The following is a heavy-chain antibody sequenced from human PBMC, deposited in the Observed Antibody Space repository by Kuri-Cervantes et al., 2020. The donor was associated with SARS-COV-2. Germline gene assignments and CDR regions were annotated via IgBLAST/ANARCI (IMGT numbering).Heavy chain of an antibody. CDR1: GYSISSGYY. CDR3: VGEGHYDHSAFDY. CDR2: IYHSGST. D-gene: IGHD3-22*01. J-gene: IGHJ4*02. Sequence: GSLRLSSAVSGYSISSGYYWGWIRQPPGKGLEWIGSIYHSGSTYYNPSLKSRVTISVDTSKNQFSLKLSSVTAVDTAVYYCVGEGHYDHSAFDYWGPGTPVTVSS. V-gene: IGHV4-38-2*01.